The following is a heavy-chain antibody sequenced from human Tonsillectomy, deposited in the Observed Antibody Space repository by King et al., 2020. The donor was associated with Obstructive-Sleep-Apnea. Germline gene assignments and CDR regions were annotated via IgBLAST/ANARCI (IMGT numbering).Heavy chain of an antibody. D-gene: IGHD1-14*01. CDR1: GYIFTSYW. CDR2: IYPGDSDI. J-gene: IGHJ4*02. V-gene: IGHV5-51*01. Sequence: VQLVESGAEVKKPGESLKISCKGSGYIFTSYWIGWVRQMPGKGLEWMGIIYPGDSDIRYSPSFQGQVTISADKSISTAYLQWSSLKASDTAMYYCARSLFLGGPTTAGGYFDYWGQGSLVTVSS. CDR3: ARSLFLGGPTTAGGYFDY.